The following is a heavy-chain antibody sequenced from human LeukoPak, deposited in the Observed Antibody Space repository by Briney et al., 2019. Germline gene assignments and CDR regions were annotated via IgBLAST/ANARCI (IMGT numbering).Heavy chain of an antibody. CDR1: GFTFSSYW. CDR2: INSDGSST. CDR3: ARDPQWELPLFDY. V-gene: IGHV3-74*01. J-gene: IGHJ4*02. Sequence: GGSLRLSCAASGFTFSSYWMHWVRQAPGKGLVWVSRINSDGSSTSYADSVKGRFTISRDNAKNTLHLQMNSLRAEDTAVYYCARDPQWELPLFDYWGQGTLVTVSS. D-gene: IGHD1-26*01.